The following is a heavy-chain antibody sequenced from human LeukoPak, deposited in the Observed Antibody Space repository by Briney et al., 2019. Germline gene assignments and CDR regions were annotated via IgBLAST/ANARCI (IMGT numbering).Heavy chain of an antibody. CDR1: GGSISSGDYY. J-gene: IGHJ4*02. V-gene: IGHV4-61*02. CDR3: ARGVGAILMNDY. CDR2: IYTSGST. D-gene: IGHD1-26*01. Sequence: SQTLSLTCTVSGGSISSGDYYWSWIRQPPGKGLEWIGRIYTSGSTNYNPSLKSRVTMSVDTSKNQFSLKLSSVTAADTAVYYCARGVGAILMNDYWGQGTLVTVSS.